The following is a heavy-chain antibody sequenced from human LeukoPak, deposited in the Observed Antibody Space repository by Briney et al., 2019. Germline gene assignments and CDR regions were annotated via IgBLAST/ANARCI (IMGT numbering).Heavy chain of an antibody. V-gene: IGHV3-23*01. J-gene: IGHJ4*02. CDR2: ISGSGGST. CDR3: AKGYSSGWYYFDY. CDR1: GFTFSNYA. D-gene: IGHD6-19*01. Sequence: GGSLRLSCAASGFTFSNYAMSWVRQAPGKGLEWVSGISGSGGSTYYADSVKGRFTISRDNSKNTLYLQMNSLTDEDTAVYYCAKGYSSGWYYFDYWGQGTLVTASS.